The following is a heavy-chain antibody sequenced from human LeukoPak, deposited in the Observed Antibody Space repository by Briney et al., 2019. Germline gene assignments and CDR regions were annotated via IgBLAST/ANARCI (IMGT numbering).Heavy chain of an antibody. CDR3: ARNRCSGGSCYDDY. D-gene: IGHD2-15*01. CDR2: INTYNGNT. J-gene: IGHJ4*02. Sequence: ASVKVSCKTSGYTFTSYGVSWIRQAPGEGLEWMGWINTYNGNTDYAQKLQDRVTITTDTSTTTAYMELRSLRSDDTAVYYCARNRCSGGSCYDDYWGQGTLVTVSS. V-gene: IGHV1-18*01. CDR1: GYTFTSYG.